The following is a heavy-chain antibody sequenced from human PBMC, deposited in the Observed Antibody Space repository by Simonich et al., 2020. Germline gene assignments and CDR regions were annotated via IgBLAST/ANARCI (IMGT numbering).Heavy chain of an antibody. V-gene: IGHV4-34*01. J-gene: IGHJ6*02. CDR1: GGSFSGYY. CDR3: ARHRLVDGTTGTTGVDYYYGMDV. CDR2: INHSGST. Sequence: QVQLQQWGAGLLKPSETLSLTCAVYGGSFSGYYWSWIRQPPGKGLEWIGEINHSGSTNYNPSLKSRVTISVDTSKNQVSLKLSSVTAADTAVYYCARHRLVDGTTGTTGVDYYYGMDVWGQGTTVTVSS. D-gene: IGHD1-1*01.